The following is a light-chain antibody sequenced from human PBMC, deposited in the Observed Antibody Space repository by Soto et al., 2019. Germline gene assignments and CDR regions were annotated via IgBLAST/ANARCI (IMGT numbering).Light chain of an antibody. Sequence: EIVLTQSPATLSLSPGERATLSCRASQSVSNYLAWYQQKPGQAPRLLIYDASNRATGIPARFSGSGSGIDFTLTISSLEPEDFAVYYCQQRSNWPLLTFGGGTKVEI. J-gene: IGKJ4*01. CDR3: QQRSNWPLLT. CDR1: QSVSNY. V-gene: IGKV3-11*01. CDR2: DAS.